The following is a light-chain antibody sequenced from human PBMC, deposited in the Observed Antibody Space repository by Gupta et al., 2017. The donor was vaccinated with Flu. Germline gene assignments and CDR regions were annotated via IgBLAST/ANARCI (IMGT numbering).Light chain of an antibody. CDR1: SSDVGGYNY. CDR2: EVS. Sequence: QSALTQPASVSGSPGQSITISCTGTSSDVGGYNYVSWYQQHPGTAPKLMIYEVSKRPSGFSNRFSGSKSGNTASLTISGLQAEDEADYYCSSYTSSSTLVVFGGGTKLTVL. CDR3: SSYTSSSTLVV. J-gene: IGLJ2*01. V-gene: IGLV2-14*01.